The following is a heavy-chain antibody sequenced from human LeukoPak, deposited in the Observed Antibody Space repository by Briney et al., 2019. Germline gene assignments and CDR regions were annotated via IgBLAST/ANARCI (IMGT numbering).Heavy chain of an antibody. CDR3: ARGDRVGITTGHFDY. D-gene: IGHD2-21*01. J-gene: IGHJ4*02. Sequence: PGGSLRLSCAASGFTFSRYDMHWVRQATGKGLEWVSGIGTAGDTYYAGSVKGRFTISRDDVKGSLFLQMDSLGADDTAVYFCARGDRVGITTGHFDYWGQGALVTVSS. V-gene: IGHV3-13*01. CDR2: IGTAGDT. CDR1: GFTFSRYD.